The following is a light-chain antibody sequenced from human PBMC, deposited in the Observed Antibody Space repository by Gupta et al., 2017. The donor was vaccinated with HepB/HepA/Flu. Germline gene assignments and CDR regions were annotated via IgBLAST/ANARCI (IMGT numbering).Light chain of an antibody. V-gene: IGLV2-14*01. Sequence: QSALTQPASVSGSPGQSITISCTGTSSDLGAYNYVSWHQQDPGKAPKLMMYDVSNRPSGVSNRFSGSESGNTASLTISGLQAEDEADDYCSSYTSSSTVVFGGGTKLTVL. CDR2: DVS. CDR3: SSYTSSSTVV. CDR1: SSDLGAYNY. J-gene: IGLJ2*01.